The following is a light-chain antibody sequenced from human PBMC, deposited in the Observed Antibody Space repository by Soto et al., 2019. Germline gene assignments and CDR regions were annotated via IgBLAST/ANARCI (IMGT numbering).Light chain of an antibody. V-gene: IGLV3-1*01. Sequence: SYELTQPPSVSVSPGQTASITCSGDKLGDKYACWYQQKPGQSPVLVIYQDSKRPSGIPERFSGSNSGNTATLTISGTQAMDEADYCCQAWDRSTEVFGGGTKLTVL. CDR3: QAWDRSTEV. J-gene: IGLJ2*01. CDR2: QDS. CDR1: KLGDKY.